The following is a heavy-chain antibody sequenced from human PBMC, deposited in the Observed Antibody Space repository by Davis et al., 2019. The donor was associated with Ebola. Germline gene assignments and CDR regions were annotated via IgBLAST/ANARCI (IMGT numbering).Heavy chain of an antibody. J-gene: IGHJ4*02. Sequence: GGSLRLSCAASGFTFSSSWMTWVRLVPGKGLEWVGNIRQDGSEKQYVGSVAGRFTISRDNAKNSLYLQMNSLRVEDTGVYYCTRFSRGDLENYWGQGTLVTVSS. CDR3: TRFSRGDLENY. V-gene: IGHV3-7*01. D-gene: IGHD1-1*01. CDR1: GFTFSSSW. CDR2: IRQDGSEK.